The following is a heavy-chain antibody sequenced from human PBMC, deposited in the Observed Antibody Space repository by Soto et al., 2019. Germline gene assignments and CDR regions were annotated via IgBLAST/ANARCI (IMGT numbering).Heavy chain of an antibody. V-gene: IGHV4-34*02. CDR3: ARQRRLGDHNYYYYYMDV. CDR2: IIHGGST. Sequence: QMELQQWGVGLLKPSETLSLTCGVNGGSVRGFYWSWFRGPPGEGLEWVGEIIHGGSTNYNPSLKSRVTISADASKNHFSLKLNSVTAEDTAVYHCARQRRLGDHNYYYYYMDVWGAGTTVTGSS. D-gene: IGHD3-16*01. J-gene: IGHJ6*03. CDR1: GGSVRGFY.